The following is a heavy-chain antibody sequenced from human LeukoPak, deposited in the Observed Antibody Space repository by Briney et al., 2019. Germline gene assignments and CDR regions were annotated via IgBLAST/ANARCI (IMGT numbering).Heavy chain of an antibody. J-gene: IGHJ4*02. Sequence: ASVKVSCKVSGYTLTELSMHWVRQAPGKGLEWMGGFDPEDGETIYAQKFQGRVTMTEDTSTDTAYMELSSLRSEDTAVYYCATYIGVSYGEEFWSGYYTFPDYWGQGTLVSVPS. CDR3: ATYIGVSYGEEFWSGYYTFPDY. CDR1: GYTLTELS. V-gene: IGHV1-24*01. CDR2: FDPEDGET. D-gene: IGHD3-3*01.